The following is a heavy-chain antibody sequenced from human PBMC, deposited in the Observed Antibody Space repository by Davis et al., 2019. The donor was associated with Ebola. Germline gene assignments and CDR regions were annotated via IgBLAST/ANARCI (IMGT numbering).Heavy chain of an antibody. D-gene: IGHD5-12*01. CDR1: GFTVSSNY. J-gene: IGHJ4*02. V-gene: IGHV3-53*01. CDR3: TGSGYAFDY. CDR2: IYSGGST. Sequence: GESLKISCAASGFTVSSNYMSWVRQAPGKGLEWVSVIYSGGSTYYADSVKGRFTISRDNAKNSLYLQMNSLRDEDTAVYYCTGSGYAFDYWGQGTLVTVSS.